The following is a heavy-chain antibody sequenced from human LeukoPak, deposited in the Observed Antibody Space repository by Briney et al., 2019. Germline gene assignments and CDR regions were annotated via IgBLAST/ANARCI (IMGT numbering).Heavy chain of an antibody. CDR3: ARKQQRIEGFDP. CDR1: GYTFTSYD. CDR2: MNPNSGNT. V-gene: IGHV1-8*03. D-gene: IGHD6-13*01. Sequence: ASVKVSCKASGYTFTSYDTNWVRQATGQGLEWMGWMNPNSGNTGYAQKFQGRVTITRNTSISPAYMELSSLRSEDTAVYYCARKQQRIEGFDPWGQGTLVTVSS. J-gene: IGHJ5*02.